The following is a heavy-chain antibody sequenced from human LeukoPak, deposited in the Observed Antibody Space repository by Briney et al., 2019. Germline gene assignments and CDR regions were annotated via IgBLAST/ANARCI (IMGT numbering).Heavy chain of an antibody. CDR2: IIPILGIA. CDR1: GYTFTGYY. CDR3: ARDLAPYSADDAFDI. J-gene: IGHJ3*02. Sequence: PVASVKVSCRASGYTFTGYYMHWVRQAPGQGLEWMGRIIPILGIANYAQKFQGRVTITADKSTSTAYMELGSLRSEDTAVYYCARDLAPYSADDAFDIWGQGTMVTVSS. V-gene: IGHV1-69*04. D-gene: IGHD2-21*01.